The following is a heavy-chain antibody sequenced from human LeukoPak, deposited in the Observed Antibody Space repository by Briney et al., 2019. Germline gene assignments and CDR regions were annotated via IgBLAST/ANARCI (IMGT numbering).Heavy chain of an antibody. CDR3: ARGKGLRTFDG. CDR1: GFTFSNYA. CDR2: ISDDGSNK. D-gene: IGHD5-12*01. J-gene: IGHJ4*02. Sequence: GGSLRLSCAASGFTFSNYAMHWVRQAPGKGLEWVAVISDDGSNKYYADSVKGRFIISRDNSKTTLYLQMNSLRDEDTAVYYCARGKGLRTFDGWGQGILVTVSS. V-gene: IGHV3-30-3*01.